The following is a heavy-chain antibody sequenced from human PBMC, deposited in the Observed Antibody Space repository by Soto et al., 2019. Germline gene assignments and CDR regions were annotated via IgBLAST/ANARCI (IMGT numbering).Heavy chain of an antibody. CDR3: TARSKFYYDSSGYFSPYYYYGMDV. Sequence: EVQLVESGGGLVKPGGSLRLSCAASGFTFDNAWMNWVRQAPGKGLEWVGRIRSKTDDGTTDYAAPVKGRFTISRDDSKNTLYLQMNSLKTEDTAVYFCTARSKFYYDSSGYFSPYYYYGMDVW. D-gene: IGHD3-22*01. V-gene: IGHV3-15*07. CDR1: GFTFDNAW. J-gene: IGHJ6*01. CDR2: IRSKTDDGTT.